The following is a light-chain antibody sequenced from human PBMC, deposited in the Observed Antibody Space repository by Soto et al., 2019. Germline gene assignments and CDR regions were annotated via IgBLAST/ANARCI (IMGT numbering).Light chain of an antibody. CDR3: ATWDDSLEVV. CDR2: RND. V-gene: IGLV1-47*01. J-gene: IGLJ2*01. CDR1: SSKIGRSY. Sequence: QTVVTQPPSASGTPGQRVSISCSGSSSKIGRSYIYWYQKFPGTAPKLLIYRNDQRPSGVPDRFSGSKSGTSASLAISGLRSEDEADYYRATWDDSLEVVFGGGTKLTFL.